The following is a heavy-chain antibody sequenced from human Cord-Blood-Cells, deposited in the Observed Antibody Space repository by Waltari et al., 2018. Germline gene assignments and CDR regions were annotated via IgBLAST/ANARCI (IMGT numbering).Heavy chain of an antibody. CDR2: IYTSGST. D-gene: IGHD2-2*01. CDR1: GGSISSGSYY. CDR3: ARDGGPDCGSTSCYPNWFDP. J-gene: IGHJ5*02. Sequence: QVQLQESGPGLVKPSQTLSLTCTVSGGSISSGSYYWRWSRQPAGKGLEWIGYIYTSGSTNYNPSLKSRVTISVDTSKNQFSLKLSSVTAADTAVYYCARDGGPDCGSTSCYPNWFDPWGQGTLVTVSS. V-gene: IGHV4-61*09.